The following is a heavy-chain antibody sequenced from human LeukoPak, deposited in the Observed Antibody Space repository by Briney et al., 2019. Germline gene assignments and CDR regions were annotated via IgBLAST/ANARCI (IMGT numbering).Heavy chain of an antibody. CDR1: GGSISKYY. D-gene: IGHD2-8*01. J-gene: IGHJ5*01. Sequence: SETLSLTCTFSGGSISKYYWSWIRQPAGKGLEWIGRIHSSGSTNYNPSLKSRVTISVDKSKNQFSLRLSSVIAADTAVYFCARDRCEGYCTSFDSWGQGTLVTVSS. V-gene: IGHV4-4*07. CDR3: ARDRCEGYCTSFDS. CDR2: IHSSGST.